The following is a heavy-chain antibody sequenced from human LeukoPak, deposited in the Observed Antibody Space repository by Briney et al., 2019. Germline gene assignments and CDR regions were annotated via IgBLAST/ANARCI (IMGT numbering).Heavy chain of an antibody. D-gene: IGHD3-10*01. V-gene: IGHV3-9*01. Sequence: PGRSLRLSCAASGFTFDDYAMHWVRQAPGKGLEWVSGINWSSGSIGYADSVKGRFTISRDNAKNSLYLQMNSLRAEDTAVYYCAKVNEGNYYGSGSYYNPYFDYWGQGTLVSVSS. CDR1: GFTFDDYA. CDR3: AKVNEGNYYGSGSYYNPYFDY. J-gene: IGHJ4*02. CDR2: INWSSGSI.